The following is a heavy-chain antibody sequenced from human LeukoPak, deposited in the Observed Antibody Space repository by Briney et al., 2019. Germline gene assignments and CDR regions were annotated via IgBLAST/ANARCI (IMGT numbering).Heavy chain of an antibody. CDR3: AKGGHYDSSGYSPFDY. D-gene: IGHD3-22*01. CDR1: GFTFGSYA. CDR2: ISGRGHTT. Sequence: PGGSLRLSGAASGFTFGSYARSWVRQAPGKGLEWVSVISGRGHTTYHADSVRGRFTISRDNSKNTLYLQMNSLRVDDSAVYYCAKGGHYDSSGYSPFDYWGQGTLVTVSS. V-gene: IGHV3-23*01. J-gene: IGHJ4*02.